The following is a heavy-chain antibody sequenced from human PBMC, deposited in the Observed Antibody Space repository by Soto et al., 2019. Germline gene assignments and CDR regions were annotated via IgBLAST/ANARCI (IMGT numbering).Heavy chain of an antibody. D-gene: IGHD3-3*01. CDR1: GFTFSSYS. CDR3: ARDSGSETSKFRFWEDDYGMDV. J-gene: IGHJ6*02. Sequence: GGSLRLSCAASGFTFSSYSMNWVRQAPGKGLEWVSSISSSSSYIYYADSVKGRFTISRDNSKNTLYLQMNSLRAEDTAVYYCARDSGSETSKFRFWEDDYGMDVWGQGSTVTVS. V-gene: IGHV3-21*04. CDR2: ISSSSSYI.